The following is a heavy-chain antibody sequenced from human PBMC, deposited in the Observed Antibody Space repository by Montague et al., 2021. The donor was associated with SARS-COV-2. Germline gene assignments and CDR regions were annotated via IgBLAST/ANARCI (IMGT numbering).Heavy chain of an antibody. CDR2: IYTSGRT. CDR3: ARDSRISGWSYWYHGLDV. Sequence: SETLSLTCGVSGGSINSYYWSWIRQPAGKGLEWIGRIYTSGRTNHSPSLKSRVTISVDTSRNHLSLKLTSVTAADTAVYYCARDSRISGWSYWYHGLDVWGQGTTVIVSS. V-gene: IGHV4-4*07. J-gene: IGHJ6*02. D-gene: IGHD6-19*01. CDR1: GGSINSYY.